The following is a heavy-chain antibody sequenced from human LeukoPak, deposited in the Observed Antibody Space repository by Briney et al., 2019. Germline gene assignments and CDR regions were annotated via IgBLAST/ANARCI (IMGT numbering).Heavy chain of an antibody. CDR3: ARVVKVVTDTDAFDI. CDR1: GFTFDDYG. V-gene: IGHV3-20*04. J-gene: IGHJ3*02. CDR2: INWNGGST. D-gene: IGHD3-22*01. Sequence: GGSLRLSCAASGFTFDDYGMSWVRQAPGKGLEWVSGINWNGGSTGYADSVKGRFTISRDNAKNSLYLQMNSLRAEDTAVYYCARVVKVVTDTDAFDIWGQGTMVTVSS.